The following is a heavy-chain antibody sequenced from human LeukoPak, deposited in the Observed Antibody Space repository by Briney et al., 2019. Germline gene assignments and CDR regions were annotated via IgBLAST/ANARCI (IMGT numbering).Heavy chain of an antibody. CDR2: ISYDGSNK. CDR1: GFTFSSYA. Sequence: GGSLRLSCAASGFTFSSYAMHWVRQAPGKGLEWGAVISYDGSNKYYADSVKGRFTISRDNSKNTLYLQMNSLRAEDTAVYYCARAREGLGIPNWFDPWGQGTLVTVSS. J-gene: IGHJ5*02. V-gene: IGHV3-30*01. CDR3: ARAREGLGIPNWFDP. D-gene: IGHD7-27*01.